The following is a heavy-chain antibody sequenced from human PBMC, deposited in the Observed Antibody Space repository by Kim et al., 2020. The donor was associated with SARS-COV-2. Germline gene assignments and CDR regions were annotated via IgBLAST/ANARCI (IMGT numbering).Heavy chain of an antibody. CDR3: AREDGGEDY. J-gene: IGHJ4*02. Sequence: GGSLRLSCEASGFSFSSYWMSWVRQAPGKGLEWVADIKQDGGQKYYVDSVKGRFTISRDNARNSLFLQMDSLRVEDTAIYYCAREDGGEDYWGQGTLVTV. CDR1: GFSFSSYW. D-gene: IGHD3-16*01. CDR2: IKQDGGQK. V-gene: IGHV3-7*03.